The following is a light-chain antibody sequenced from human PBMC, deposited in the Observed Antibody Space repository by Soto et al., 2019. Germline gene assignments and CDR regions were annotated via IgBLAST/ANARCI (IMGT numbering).Light chain of an antibody. Sequence: QSALTQPASVSGSPGQSITISCTGTSSDVGSYNLVSWYQQHPGKAPKLMIYEGSKRPSGVSNRFSASKSVNTASLTISGLQAEDEADYYCCSYAVSRTFGVIFGGGTKLTVL. V-gene: IGLV2-23*03. CDR3: CSYAVSRTFGVI. J-gene: IGLJ2*01. CDR1: SSDVGSYNL. CDR2: EGS.